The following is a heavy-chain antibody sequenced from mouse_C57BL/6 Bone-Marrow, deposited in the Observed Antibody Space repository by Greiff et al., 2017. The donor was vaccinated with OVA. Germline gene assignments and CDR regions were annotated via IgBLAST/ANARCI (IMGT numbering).Heavy chain of an antibody. CDR2: IYPRSGNT. D-gene: IGHD2-1*01. CDR3: ERAPIPYGNYVWYFDD. Sequence: QVQLKQSGAELARPGASVKLSCKASGYTFTSYGISWVKQRTGQGLEWIGEIYPRSGNTYYNEKFKGKATLTADKSSSTAYMELRSLTSEDSAVYSCERAPIPYGNYVWYFDDWGKGTTVTVSS. V-gene: IGHV1-81*01. CDR1: GYTFTSYG. J-gene: IGHJ1*03.